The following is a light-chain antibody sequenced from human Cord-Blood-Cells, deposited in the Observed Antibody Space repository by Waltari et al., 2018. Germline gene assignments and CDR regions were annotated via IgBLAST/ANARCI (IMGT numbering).Light chain of an antibody. CDR2: ADN. CDR3: QSYDSSKWV. CDR1: SGSIASNY. Sequence: NFMLTQPHSVSESPGKTVTISCTGSSGSIASNYVQWYQHRPGSAPTTVIYADNQRPSVVPYRFSGSLDSSSSSADPTISGLTTEGEADYYCQSYDSSKWVVGGGTKLTVL. V-gene: IGLV6-57*02. J-gene: IGLJ3*02.